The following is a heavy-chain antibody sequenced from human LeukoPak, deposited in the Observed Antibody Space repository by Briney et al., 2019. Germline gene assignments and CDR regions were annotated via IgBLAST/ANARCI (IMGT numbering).Heavy chain of an antibody. CDR1: GFTFSSYA. Sequence: GGSLRLSCAASGFTFSSYAMHWVRQAPGKGLEYVSAISSNGGSTYYANSVKGRFTISRDNSKNTLYLQMGNLRAEDMAVYYCARAESYSITMVRDPEDYYYGMDVWGQGTTVTVSS. CDR3: ARAESYSITMVRDPEDYYYGMDV. CDR2: ISSNGGST. J-gene: IGHJ6*02. V-gene: IGHV3-64*01. D-gene: IGHD3-10*01.